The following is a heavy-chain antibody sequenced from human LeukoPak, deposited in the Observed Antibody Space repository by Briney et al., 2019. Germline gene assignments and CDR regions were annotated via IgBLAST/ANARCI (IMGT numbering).Heavy chain of an antibody. CDR2: IRSSGSTT. Sequence: GGSLRLSCAASGFSFSSYEMNWVRQAPGKGLEGVSYIRSSGSTTYYADSVKGRFTISRDNAKDSLYLRMNSLRAEDTAVYYCVRVGNSLNYFDCWGQGTLVTVSS. CDR1: GFSFSSYE. V-gene: IGHV3-48*03. D-gene: IGHD3-16*01. J-gene: IGHJ4*02. CDR3: VRVGNSLNYFDC.